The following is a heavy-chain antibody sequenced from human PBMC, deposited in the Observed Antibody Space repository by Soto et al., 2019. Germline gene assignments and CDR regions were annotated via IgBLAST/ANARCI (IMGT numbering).Heavy chain of an antibody. J-gene: IGHJ4*01. Sequence: GESLKISCKGAGYSFTSYWIGWVRQMPGKGLEWMGIIFPSDSDTRYSPSFQGQVIISVDTSINTAYLKFTRLKASDSAIYYCARREGDFSKLDHWGQGTLVTV. D-gene: IGHD4-4*01. CDR2: IFPSDSDT. CDR1: GYSFTSYW. V-gene: IGHV5-51*01. CDR3: ARREGDFSKLDH.